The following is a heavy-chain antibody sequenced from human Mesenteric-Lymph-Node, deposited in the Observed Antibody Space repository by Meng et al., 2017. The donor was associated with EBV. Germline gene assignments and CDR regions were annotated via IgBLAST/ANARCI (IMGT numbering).Heavy chain of an antibody. J-gene: IGHJ5*01. CDR1: CGSISSTNW. Sequence: QVPLQGPGPGLVKPSGTRSLTCAVSCGSISSTNWWSWVRQPPGKGLEWIGEIYHSGSTNYNPSLKSRLTVSVDTSKNQFSLKLSSVTAADTAMYYCARDRDIVVPRGFDPWGQGTLVTVSS. D-gene: IGHD2-21*01. CDR2: IYHSGST. CDR3: ARDRDIVVPRGFDP. V-gene: IGHV4-4*02.